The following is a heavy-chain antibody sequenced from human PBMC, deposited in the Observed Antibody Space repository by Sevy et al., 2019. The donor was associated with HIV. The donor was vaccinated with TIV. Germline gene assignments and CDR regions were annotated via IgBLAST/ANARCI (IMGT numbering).Heavy chain of an antibody. D-gene: IGHD7-27*01. V-gene: IGHV3-21*01. J-gene: IGHJ6*02. CDR3: AKALINWDGLDV. CDR1: GFTFSSYR. Sequence: GGSLRLSCAASGFTFSSYRINWVRQAPGKGLEWVSSISGLSNYIFSSDSVKGRFTTSRDNAKNSVYLQMNSLRAEDTAGYFGAKALINWDGLDVWGQGTTVTVSS. CDR2: ISGLSNYI.